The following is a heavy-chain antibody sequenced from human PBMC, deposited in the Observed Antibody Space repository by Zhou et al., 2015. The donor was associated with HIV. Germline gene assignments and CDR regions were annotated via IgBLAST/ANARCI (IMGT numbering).Heavy chain of an antibody. V-gene: IGHV1-18*01. Sequence: QVQLVQSGAEVKKPGSSVKVSCTGPRDTFNNYPISWVRQAPGQGLEWMGGIITYNINAVYAQKFQGRITMSTDISTTTAYMELRSLRSDDTAVYYCARRGNYFDSGNYRYWFDPWGQGTLVTVSS. CDR3: ARRGNYFDSGNYRYWFDP. CDR1: RDTFNNYP. CDR2: IITYNINA. J-gene: IGHJ5*02. D-gene: IGHD3-10*01.